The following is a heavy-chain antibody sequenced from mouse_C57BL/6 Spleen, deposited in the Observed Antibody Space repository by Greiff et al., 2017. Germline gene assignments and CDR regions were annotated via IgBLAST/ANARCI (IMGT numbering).Heavy chain of an antibody. D-gene: IGHD1-1*01. Sequence: QVQLQQSGTELVKPGASVKLSCKASGYTFTSYWMHWVKQRPGQGLEWIGNINPSNGGTNYNEKFKSKATLTVDKSSSTAYMQLSSRTSDDSAVYYCARATVVATLDWYFDVWGTGTTVTVSS. CDR3: ARATVVATLDWYFDV. V-gene: IGHV1-53*01. J-gene: IGHJ1*03. CDR2: INPSNGGT. CDR1: GYTFTSYW.